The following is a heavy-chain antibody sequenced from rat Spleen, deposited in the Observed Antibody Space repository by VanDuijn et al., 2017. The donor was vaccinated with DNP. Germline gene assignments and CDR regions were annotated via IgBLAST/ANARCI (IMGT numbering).Heavy chain of an antibody. CDR3: ARGSGTYYWYFDF. Sequence: EVQLVESGGGLVQPGRSLKLSCAASGFTFSDYYMAWVRQAPTKGLEWVASINTDGAYTYYPDSVKGRFTISRDNAKNTLYLQMNSLRSEDTATYYCARGSGTYYWYFDFWGPGTMVTVSS. D-gene: IGHD5-1*01. CDR1: GFTFSDYY. CDR2: INTDGAYT. V-gene: IGHV5-25*01. J-gene: IGHJ1*01.